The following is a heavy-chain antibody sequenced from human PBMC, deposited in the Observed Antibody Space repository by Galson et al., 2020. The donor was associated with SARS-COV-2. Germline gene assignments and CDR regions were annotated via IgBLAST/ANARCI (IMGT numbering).Heavy chain of an antibody. V-gene: IGHV3-30*04. J-gene: IGHJ6*03. CDR1: GFTFSSYA. Sequence: GGSLRLSCAASGFTFSSYAMHWVRQAPGKGLEWVAVISYDGSNKYYADSVKGRFTISRDNSKNTLYLQMNSLRAEDTAVYYCARYLGSYMDVWGNGSTVTVSS. CDR3: ARYLGSYMDV. CDR2: ISYDGSNK. D-gene: IGHD3-16*01.